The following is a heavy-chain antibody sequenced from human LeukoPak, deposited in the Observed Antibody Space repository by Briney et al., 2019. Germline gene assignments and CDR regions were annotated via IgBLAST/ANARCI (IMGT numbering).Heavy chain of an antibody. V-gene: IGHV1-58*01. CDR3: AAATGYCTNGVCSNDY. CDR1: GFTFTSSA. J-gene: IGHJ4*02. D-gene: IGHD2-8*01. Sequence: GASVKVSCKASGFTFTSSAVQWVRQARGQRLEWIGWIVVGSDNTNYAQKFQERVTITRDMSTSTAYMELSSLRSEDTAVYYCAAATGYCTNGVCSNDYWGQGTLVTVSS. CDR2: IVVGSDNT.